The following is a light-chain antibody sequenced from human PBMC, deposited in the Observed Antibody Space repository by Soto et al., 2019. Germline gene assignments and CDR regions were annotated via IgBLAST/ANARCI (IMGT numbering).Light chain of an antibody. CDR1: QSISSW. Sequence: DIQMTQSPSTLSASVGDRVTITCRASQSISSWLAWYQQKPGKAPKLLIYDASSLESGVPSRFSGSGSGTEVTLTISSLQPDDFATYYCQQYNSYPLTFGPGTKVDIE. CDR3: QQYNSYPLT. J-gene: IGKJ3*01. V-gene: IGKV1-5*01. CDR2: DAS.